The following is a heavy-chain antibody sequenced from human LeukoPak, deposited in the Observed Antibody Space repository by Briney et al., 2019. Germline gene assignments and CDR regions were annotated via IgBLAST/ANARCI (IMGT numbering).Heavy chain of an antibody. Sequence: GGSLRLSCAASGFTFSSYGMHWVRQAPGKGLEWVAFIRYDGSNKYYADSVKGRFTISRDNSKNTLYLQMNSLRAEDTAVYYCAKDLSSSWYGASFDYWGQGTLVTVSS. CDR3: AKDLSSSWYGASFDY. V-gene: IGHV3-30*02. CDR1: GFTFSSYG. D-gene: IGHD6-13*01. J-gene: IGHJ4*02. CDR2: IRYDGSNK.